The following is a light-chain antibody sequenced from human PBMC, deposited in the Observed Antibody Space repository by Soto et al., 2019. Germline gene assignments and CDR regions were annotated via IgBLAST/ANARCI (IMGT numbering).Light chain of an antibody. CDR1: QSVSSSY. Sequence: EIVLTQSPGTLSLSPGERATLSCRASQSVSSSYLAWYQQKPGQAPRLLIYGASSRATGIPDRFSGSGSGTDFTLTISRLEPEDFAVYYCQQYGSSPLTFGGGNQVAIK. J-gene: IGKJ4*01. V-gene: IGKV3-20*01. CDR2: GAS. CDR3: QQYGSSPLT.